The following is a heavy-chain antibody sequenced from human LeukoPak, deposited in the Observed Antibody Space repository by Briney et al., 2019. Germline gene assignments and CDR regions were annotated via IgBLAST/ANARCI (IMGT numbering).Heavy chain of an antibody. J-gene: IGHJ4*02. CDR3: TTAPVTAIWGFDY. Sequence: PGGSLRLSCAASGFTFSSSAMSWVRQAPGKGLEWVSSISGSGSGGSTYYADSVKGRFTISRDNSKNTLYLQMNSLKTEDTAVYYCTTAPVTAIWGFDYWGQGTLVTVSS. CDR1: GFTFSSSA. D-gene: IGHD2-21*02. CDR2: ISGSGSGGST. V-gene: IGHV3-23*01.